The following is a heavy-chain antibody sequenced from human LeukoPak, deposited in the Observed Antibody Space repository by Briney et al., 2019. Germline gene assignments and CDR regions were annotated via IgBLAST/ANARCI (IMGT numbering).Heavy chain of an antibody. CDR2: INPNSGGT. D-gene: IGHD3-3*01. CDR3: ASEVDYDFWSGYYPTDY. Sequence: ASVKVSCKASGYTFTGYYMHWVRQAPGQGLEWMGRINPNSGGTNYAQKSQGRVTMTRDTSISTAYMELSRLRSDDTAVYYCASEVDYDFWSGYYPTDYWGQGTLVTVSS. V-gene: IGHV1-2*06. J-gene: IGHJ4*02. CDR1: GYTFTGYY.